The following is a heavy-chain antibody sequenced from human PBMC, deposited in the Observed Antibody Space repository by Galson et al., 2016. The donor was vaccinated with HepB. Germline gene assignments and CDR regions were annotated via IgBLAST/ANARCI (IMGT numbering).Heavy chain of an antibody. CDR3: AKDQNPGGSRFLEWLLCFDY. CDR2: ISGSGGST. V-gene: IGHV3-23*01. CDR1: GFTFSNYA. Sequence: SLRLSCAASGFTFSNYAMTWVRQAPGKGLEWVSVISGSGGSTYYADSLKGRFTISRDNSKNTLYLQMNSLRAEDTAVYYCAKDQNPGGSRFLEWLLCFDYWGQGTLATVSS. D-gene: IGHD3-3*01. J-gene: IGHJ4*02.